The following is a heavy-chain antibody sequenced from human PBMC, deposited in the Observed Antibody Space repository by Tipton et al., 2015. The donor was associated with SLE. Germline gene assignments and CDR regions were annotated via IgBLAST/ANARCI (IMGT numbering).Heavy chain of an antibody. D-gene: IGHD4-17*01. CDR2: SSGSA. V-gene: IGHV4-61*02. Sequence: TLSLTCTVSGASVSSSFHQWSWIRQPSGEGLEWIGHSSGSATYNPSLKSRVTISVDTSKNQFSLIMTSVTAADTAVYYCARPAVYGDSRGGFDIWGQGTMVTVSS. J-gene: IGHJ3*02. CDR3: ARPAVYGDSRGGFDI. CDR1: GASVSSSFHQ.